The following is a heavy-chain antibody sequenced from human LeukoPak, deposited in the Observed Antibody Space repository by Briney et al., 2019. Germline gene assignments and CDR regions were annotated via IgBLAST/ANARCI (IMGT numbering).Heavy chain of an antibody. Sequence: TSETLSLTCTVSGGSVSSGSYYWSWIRQPPGKGLEWIGYIYYSGSTNYNPSLKSRVTISVDTSKNQFSLKLSSVTAADTAVYYCARSRGSYGYSTSYFDYWGQGTLVTVSS. CDR3: ARSRGSYGYSTSYFDY. CDR2: IYYSGST. J-gene: IGHJ4*02. V-gene: IGHV4-61*01. CDR1: GGSVSSGSYY. D-gene: IGHD5-18*01.